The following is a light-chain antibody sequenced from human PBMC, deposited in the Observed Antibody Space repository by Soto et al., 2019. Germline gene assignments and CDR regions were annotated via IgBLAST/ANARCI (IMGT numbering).Light chain of an antibody. J-gene: IGLJ1*01. V-gene: IGLV2-14*03. CDR3: TSFTTSDTFV. Sequence: QSALAQPASVSGSPGQSITISCTGTSNDVGHFNYVSWFQQHPGKAPKLLIFDVNNWPSGVSDRFSGSKSGNTASLTNSGLQPEDEADYYCTSFTTSDTFVFGSGTKLTVL. CDR2: DVN. CDR1: SNDVGHFNY.